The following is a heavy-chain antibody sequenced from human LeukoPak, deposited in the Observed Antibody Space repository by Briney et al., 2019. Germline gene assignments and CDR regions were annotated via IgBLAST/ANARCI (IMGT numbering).Heavy chain of an antibody. V-gene: IGHV4-59*01. CDR2: IHYTGIT. CDR1: GGSTSGSY. J-gene: IGHJ6*02. D-gene: IGHD1-26*01. Sequence: SETLSLTCSVSGGSTSGSYWSWIRQSPGEGLQWIGYIHYTGITNYNPSLKSRVTISIDTPKNEVSLRVTSVTAADTAVYYCARTGYGRDYYGMDVWGQGTTVTVSS. CDR3: ARTGYGRDYYGMDV.